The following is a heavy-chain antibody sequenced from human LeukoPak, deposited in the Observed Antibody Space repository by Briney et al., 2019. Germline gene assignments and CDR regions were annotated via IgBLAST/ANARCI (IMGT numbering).Heavy chain of an antibody. Sequence: PGGSLRLSCDASGFTFNIFAMQWVRQAPGKGLEWVANIKQDGSEKYYVDSVKGRFTISRDNAKNSLYLQMNSLRAEDTAVYYCARVGPESYYYYGMDVWGQGTTVTVSS. J-gene: IGHJ6*02. V-gene: IGHV3-7*01. CDR2: IKQDGSEK. CDR1: GFTFNIFA. CDR3: ARVGPESYYYYGMDV.